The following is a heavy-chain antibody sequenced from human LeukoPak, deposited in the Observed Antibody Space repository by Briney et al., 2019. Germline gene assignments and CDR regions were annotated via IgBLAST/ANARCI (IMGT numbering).Heavy chain of an antibody. D-gene: IGHD3-16*01. CDR3: ARERMGPRGTFDI. CDR1: RFTFSIYW. J-gene: IGHJ3*02. Sequence: GGSLRLSCVASRFTFSIYWMSWVRQAPGKGLEWVANIRQDGREEYYVDSVKGRFSISRDNAKNSLYLRMNSLRAEDTAVYYCARERMGPRGTFDIWGQGTMVTVSS. V-gene: IGHV3-7*01. CDR2: IRQDGREE.